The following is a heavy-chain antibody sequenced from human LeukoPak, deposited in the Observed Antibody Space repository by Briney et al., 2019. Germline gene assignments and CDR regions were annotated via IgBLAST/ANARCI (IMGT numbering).Heavy chain of an antibody. J-gene: IGHJ6*02. Sequence: GGSLRLSCAASGFTFTRFNMNWVRQAPGKGLELVSSITTSGTYIYYADSVQGRFTISRDNARNSLYLQMNSLRAEDTAVYYCARPFYYDTNGGEGMDVWGQGTTVTVSS. CDR2: ITTSGTYI. D-gene: IGHD2-8*01. V-gene: IGHV3-21*06. CDR3: ARPFYYDTNGGEGMDV. CDR1: GFTFTRFN.